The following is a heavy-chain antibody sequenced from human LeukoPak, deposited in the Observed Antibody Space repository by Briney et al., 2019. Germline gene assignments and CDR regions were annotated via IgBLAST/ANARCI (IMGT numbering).Heavy chain of an antibody. CDR2: TYHSGST. V-gene: IGHV4-38-2*02. Sequence: SETLSLTCTVSGYSISSGYYWGWIRQPPGKGLEWIGSTYHSGSTYYNPSLKSRVTISVDTSKNQFSLKLSSVTAADTAMYFCARSVMGAAEWYFDYWGQGTLVTVSS. CDR1: GYSISSGYY. D-gene: IGHD2-15*01. J-gene: IGHJ4*02. CDR3: ARSVMGAAEWYFDY.